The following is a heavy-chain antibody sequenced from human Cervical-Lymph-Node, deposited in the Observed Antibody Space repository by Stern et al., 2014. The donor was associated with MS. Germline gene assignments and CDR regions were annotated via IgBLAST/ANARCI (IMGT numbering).Heavy chain of an antibody. Sequence: VQLVESGPGLVKPSETLSLTCTVSGGSISSYYWSWIRQTPGKGLEWIGYIYYSGSTNYNPSLKSRVTISVDTSKNQFSLKLSSVTAADTAVYFCARGYSSSWYWFDSWGQGTQVTVSS. CDR1: GGSISSYY. D-gene: IGHD6-13*01. V-gene: IGHV4-59*01. CDR3: ARGYSSSWYWFDS. J-gene: IGHJ5*01. CDR2: IYYSGST.